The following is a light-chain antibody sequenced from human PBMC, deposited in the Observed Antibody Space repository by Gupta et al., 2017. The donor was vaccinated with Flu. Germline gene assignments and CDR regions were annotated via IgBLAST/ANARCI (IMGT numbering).Light chain of an antibody. CDR3: MEALQTSFT. CDR1: QSLLHSNGYTY. V-gene: IGKV2-28*01. Sequence: DIVMTQYPLSLLVTPGEQASISCRSSQSLLHSNGYTYLDWYLQKPGQSPQLLIYLGSNRASGVPDRFSGSGSGTDFTLKISRVEAEDVGVYYCMEALQTSFTFGPGTKVDIK. J-gene: IGKJ3*01. CDR2: LGS.